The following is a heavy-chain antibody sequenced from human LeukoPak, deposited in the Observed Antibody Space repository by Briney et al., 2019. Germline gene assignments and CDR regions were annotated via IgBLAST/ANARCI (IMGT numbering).Heavy chain of an antibody. CDR2: ISDSGVTT. J-gene: IGHJ2*01. CDR1: GFLFRNFG. Sequence: PGGSLRLSCAASGFLFRNFGMTWVRQVPGKGLEWVSTISDSGVTTHYADSVKGRFTISRDNSKSTLYLQMSSLRAVDTAIYYCAKDPSTFLTTGWYFDLWDRGTLVTVSS. D-gene: IGHD4-17*01. CDR3: AKDPSTFLTTGWYFDL. V-gene: IGHV3-23*01.